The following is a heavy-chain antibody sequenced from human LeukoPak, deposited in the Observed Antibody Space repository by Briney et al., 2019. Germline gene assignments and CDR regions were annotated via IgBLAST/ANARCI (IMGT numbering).Heavy chain of an antibody. Sequence: GGSLRLSCAASGFTFNKHAMEWVRQAPGKGLEWVAVISYDGSYKFYADSVKGRFTISRDNSKSTLYLQMNSLRAEDTAVYYCAKDRYSGLNTIDYWGQGTLVTVSS. CDR3: AKDRYSGLNTIDY. CDR1: GFTFNKHA. J-gene: IGHJ4*02. V-gene: IGHV3-30*04. CDR2: ISYDGSYK. D-gene: IGHD6-13*01.